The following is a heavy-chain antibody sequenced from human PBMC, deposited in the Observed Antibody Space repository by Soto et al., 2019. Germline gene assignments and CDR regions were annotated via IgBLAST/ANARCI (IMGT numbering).Heavy chain of an antibody. D-gene: IGHD1-26*01. V-gene: IGHV1-18*01. CDR1: GYAFSTYG. Sequence: QVQLVQSATEVKKPGASVKVSCKASGYAFSTYGISWVRQAPGQGLEWMGWISAYNGNTNYAQKLQDRATMTTDTSTSTAYMELRSLRSDDTAVYYCARSSGTSYIWFDPWGQGTLVTVSS. J-gene: IGHJ5*02. CDR2: ISAYNGNT. CDR3: ARSSGTSYIWFDP.